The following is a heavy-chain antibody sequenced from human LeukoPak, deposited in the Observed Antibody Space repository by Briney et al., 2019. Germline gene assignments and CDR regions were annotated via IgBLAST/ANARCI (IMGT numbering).Heavy chain of an antibody. V-gene: IGHV4-38-2*01. D-gene: IGHD4-17*01. CDR2: IYHSGST. CDR3: ARGTVIDC. Sequence: SETLSLTCAASGYSISSGHYWGWIRQPPGKGLEWIGSIYHSGSTNYNPSLKSRVTMSVDTSKNELSLKLSSVTAADTAVYYCARGTVIDCWGQGALVTVSS. J-gene: IGHJ4*02. CDR1: GYSISSGHY.